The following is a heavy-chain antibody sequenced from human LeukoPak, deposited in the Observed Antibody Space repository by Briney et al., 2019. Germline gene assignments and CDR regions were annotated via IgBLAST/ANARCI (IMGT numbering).Heavy chain of an antibody. J-gene: IGHJ4*02. CDR3: AKDSAYYYDSSGYSDY. Sequence: GRSLRLSCAASGFTFDDYAMHWVQQAPGKGLEWVSGISWNSGSIGYADSVKGRFTISRDNAKNSLYLQMNSLRAEDTALYYCAKDSAYYYDSSGYSDYWGQGTLVTVSS. V-gene: IGHV3-9*01. CDR2: ISWNSGSI. CDR1: GFTFDDYA. D-gene: IGHD3-22*01.